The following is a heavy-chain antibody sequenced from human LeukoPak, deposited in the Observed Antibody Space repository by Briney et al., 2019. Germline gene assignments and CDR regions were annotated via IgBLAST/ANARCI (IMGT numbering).Heavy chain of an antibody. CDR2: INHSGST. Sequence: SSETLSLTCAVYGGSFSPYYWRWIRQPPGKGLEWTGEINHSGSTNYNPSLKSRVTISVDTSKNQFSLRLSSVTAADTAVYYCARGGFYCGGDCYVDYWGQGTLVTVSS. D-gene: IGHD2-21*02. CDR3: ARGGFYCGGDCYVDY. J-gene: IGHJ4*02. V-gene: IGHV4-34*01. CDR1: GGSFSPYY.